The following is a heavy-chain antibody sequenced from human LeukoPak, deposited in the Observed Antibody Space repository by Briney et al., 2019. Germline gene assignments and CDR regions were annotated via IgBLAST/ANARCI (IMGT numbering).Heavy chain of an antibody. Sequence: GGSLRLSCAGFGFSFGSYWMHWVRQAPGKGLVWVSRINGYGSDTSYADFVKGRFTISRDNAKNTVYLQVNSLRAEDTAVFYCTRGGSGTYGEFDYWGQGTLVTVSS. CDR2: INGYGSDT. D-gene: IGHD1-26*01. CDR3: TRGGSGTYGEFDY. V-gene: IGHV3-74*01. J-gene: IGHJ4*02. CDR1: GFSFGSYW.